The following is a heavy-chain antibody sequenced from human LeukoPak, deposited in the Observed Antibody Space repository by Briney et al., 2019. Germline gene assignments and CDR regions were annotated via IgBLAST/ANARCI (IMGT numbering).Heavy chain of an antibody. CDR2: ISAGGGSA. D-gene: IGHD3-22*01. V-gene: IGHV3-23*01. Sequence: PGGSLRLSCEASGFTFGNYALNWVRQAPGKGLEWVSSISAGGGSAYYADSVKGRFTISRDNAKNSVYLQMNSLRAEDTAVYYCARVWSSGYTKDYWGQGTLVTVSS. CDR3: ARVWSSGYTKDY. CDR1: GFTFGNYA. J-gene: IGHJ4*02.